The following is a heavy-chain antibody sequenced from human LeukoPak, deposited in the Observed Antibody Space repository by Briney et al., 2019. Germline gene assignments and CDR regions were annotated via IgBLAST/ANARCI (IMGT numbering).Heavy chain of an antibody. J-gene: IGHJ4*02. Sequence: GESLKISCKGFGFTFTNNWIGWVRQKPGKGLEWMGIIYLGDSDVRYSPSFQGQVTISADKSTTTAYLQWSSLKASDTAMYYCARHPSLYSGWPLDYWGQGTLVTVSS. CDR1: GFTFTNNW. CDR3: ARHPSLYSGWPLDY. CDR2: IYLGDSDV. D-gene: IGHD6-19*01. V-gene: IGHV5-51*01.